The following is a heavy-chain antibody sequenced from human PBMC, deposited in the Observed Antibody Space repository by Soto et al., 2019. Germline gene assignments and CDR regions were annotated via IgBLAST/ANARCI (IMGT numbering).Heavy chain of an antibody. D-gene: IGHD5-12*01. CDR2: ISGSGGST. J-gene: IGHJ4*02. Sequence: GGSLRLSCAASGFTFSSYAMSWVRQAPGKGLEWVSAISGSGGSTYYADSVKGRFTISRDNSKNTLYLQMNSLRAADTAVYYCARRNSGYDYELDYWGQGTLVTVSS. CDR3: ARRNSGYDYELDY. CDR1: GFTFSSYA. V-gene: IGHV3-23*01.